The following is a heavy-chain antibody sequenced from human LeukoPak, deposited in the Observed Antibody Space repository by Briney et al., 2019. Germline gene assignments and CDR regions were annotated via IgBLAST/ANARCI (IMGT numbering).Heavy chain of an antibody. J-gene: IGHJ4*02. V-gene: IGHV3-33*03. Sequence: GGSLRLSCAASGFTFSDYGMHWVRQAPGKGLEWVAVIWYDGNSKYYADSVKGRFTISRDNAKNTLYLQMNSLRAEDTAVYYCATNPSSGWYFDYWGQGTLVTVSS. CDR2: IWYDGNSK. CDR1: GFTFSDYG. D-gene: IGHD6-19*01. CDR3: ATNPSSGWYFDY.